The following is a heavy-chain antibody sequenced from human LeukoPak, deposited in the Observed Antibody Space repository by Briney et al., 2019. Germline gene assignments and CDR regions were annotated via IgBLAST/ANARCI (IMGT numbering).Heavy chain of an antibody. CDR2: IYSGGNT. CDR1: GFTVSSNC. Sequence: GGSLRLSCTVSGFTVSSNCMSWVRQAPGKGLEWVSFIYSGGNTHYSDSVKGRFTISRDNSKNTLYLQMNSLRAEDTAVYYCARDESSGWFDYWGQGTLVTVSS. V-gene: IGHV3-53*01. J-gene: IGHJ4*02. D-gene: IGHD6-19*01. CDR3: ARDESSGWFDY.